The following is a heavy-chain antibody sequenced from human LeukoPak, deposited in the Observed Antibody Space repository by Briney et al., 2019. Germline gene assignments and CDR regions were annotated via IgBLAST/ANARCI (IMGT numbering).Heavy chain of an antibody. CDR1: GFTFTSSA. CDR3: AADGSYPSPFDY. D-gene: IGHD1-26*01. CDR2: IVVGSGNT. V-gene: IGHV1-58*01. J-gene: IGHJ4*02. Sequence: ASVKVSCKASGFTFTSSAVQWVRQARGQRLEWIGWIVVGSGNTNYAQKFQERVTITRDMSTSTAYMELSSLRSEDTAVYYCAADGSYPSPFDYWGQGTLVTVSS.